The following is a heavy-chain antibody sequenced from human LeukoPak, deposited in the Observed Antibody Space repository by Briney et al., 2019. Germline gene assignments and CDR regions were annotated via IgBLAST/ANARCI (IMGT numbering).Heavy chain of an antibody. CDR1: GGSISSGGYS. D-gene: IGHD3-10*01. CDR3: ASGITMVRGVIITLDAFDI. CDR2: IYHSGST. J-gene: IGHJ3*02. Sequence: SQTLSLTCAVSGGSISSGGYSWSWIRQPPGKGLEWIGYIYHSGSTYYNPSLKSRVTISVDRSKNQFSLKLSSVTAADTAVYYCASGITMVRGVIITLDAFDIWGQGTMVTVSS. V-gene: IGHV4-30-2*01.